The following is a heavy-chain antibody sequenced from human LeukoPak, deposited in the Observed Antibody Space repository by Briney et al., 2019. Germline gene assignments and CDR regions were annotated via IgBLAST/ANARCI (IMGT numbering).Heavy chain of an antibody. D-gene: IGHD2-15*01. V-gene: IGHV3-30*02. Sequence: QSGGSLRLSCAASGFTFSSYGMHWVRQAPGKGLEWVAFIRYDGSNKYYADSVKGRFTISRDNAKNSLYLQMNSLRAEDTAVYYCARDQSEYCSGGSCYPYYYYYCMDVWGKGTTVTVSS. CDR1: GFTFSSYG. CDR2: IRYDGSNK. J-gene: IGHJ6*03. CDR3: ARDQSEYCSGGSCYPYYYYYCMDV.